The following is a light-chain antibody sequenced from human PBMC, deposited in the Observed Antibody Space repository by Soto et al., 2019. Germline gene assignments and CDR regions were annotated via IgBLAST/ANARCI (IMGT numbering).Light chain of an antibody. CDR1: SGHSSYI. CDR2: LEGSGSY. J-gene: IGLJ3*02. CDR3: ETWDFNTRV. V-gene: IGLV4-60*02. Sequence: QLVLTQSSSASASLGSSVKLTCTLSSGHSSYIIAWHQQQLGKAPRYLMKLEGSGSYKKGSGLPDRFSGSTSGADRYLTISNLQFEDEADYYCETWDFNTRVFGGGTKLTVL.